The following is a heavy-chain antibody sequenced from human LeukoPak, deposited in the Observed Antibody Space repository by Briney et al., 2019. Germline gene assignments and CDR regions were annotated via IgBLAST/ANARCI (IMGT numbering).Heavy chain of an antibody. CDR3: ARLRLGYYFDY. V-gene: IGHV3-7*01. Sequence: GGPLRLCCAASGFTFSSYWMSWVRQAPGKGLEWVANIKQDGSEKYYVDSVKGRFTISRDNAKNSLFLQLNSLRAEDTAVYYCARLRLGYYFDYWGQGTLVTVSS. CDR1: GFTFSSYW. D-gene: IGHD3-16*01. CDR2: IKQDGSEK. J-gene: IGHJ4*02.